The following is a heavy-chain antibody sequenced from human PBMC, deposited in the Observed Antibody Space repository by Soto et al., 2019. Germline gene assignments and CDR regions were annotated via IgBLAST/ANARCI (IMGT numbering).Heavy chain of an antibody. V-gene: IGHV3-23*01. CDR1: GFSFRNYA. J-gene: IGHJ4*02. CDR3: ANGRATYGLLTHDY. D-gene: IGHD3-9*01. Sequence: LRLSCAASGFSFRNYAMSWVRQAPGKGLEWISTLTGSSSNTYYADSVKGRFAISRDNSRNTLYLQMHSLTAEDTAVYYCANGRATYGLLTHDYWGQGTLVTVSS. CDR2: LTGSSSNT.